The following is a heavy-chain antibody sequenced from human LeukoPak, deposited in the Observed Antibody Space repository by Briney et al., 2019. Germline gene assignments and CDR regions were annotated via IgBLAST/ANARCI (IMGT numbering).Heavy chain of an antibody. CDR1: GFTVSTNY. J-gene: IGHJ4*02. Sequence: GGSLRLSHAPSGFTVSTNYLTWVGQAPGKGLEWVSVLYSDGNTKYSDSVQGRFTISRDNSKNTLYLEMNSLSPDDTAVYYCARGVEPLAANTLAYWGQGTLVTVSS. V-gene: IGHV3-53*01. CDR2: LYSDGNT. D-gene: IGHD1-14*01. CDR3: ARGVEPLAANTLAY.